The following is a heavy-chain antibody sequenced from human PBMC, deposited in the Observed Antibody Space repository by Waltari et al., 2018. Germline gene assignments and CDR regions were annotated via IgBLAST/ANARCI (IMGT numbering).Heavy chain of an antibody. CDR2: IWYDGSNK. CDR3: AKDQYYYDSSGNNPDY. J-gene: IGHJ4*02. CDR1: GFTFSSYG. V-gene: IGHV3-33*06. D-gene: IGHD3-22*01. Sequence: QVQLVESGGGVVQPGRSLRLSCAASGFTFSSYGMHWVRQAPGKGLEGVAVIWYDGSNKYYADSVKGRFTISRDNSKNTLYLQMNSLRAEDTAVYYCAKDQYYYDSSGNNPDYWGQGTLVTVSS.